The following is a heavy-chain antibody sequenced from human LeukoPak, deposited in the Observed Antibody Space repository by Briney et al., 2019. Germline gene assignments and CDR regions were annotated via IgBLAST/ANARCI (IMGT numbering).Heavy chain of an antibody. D-gene: IGHD3-10*01. J-gene: IGHJ4*02. CDR3: ARGSDDYGSGSGV. Sequence: PSGTLSLTCAVSGGSISSNNWWSWVRQPPGKGLEWIGEIFHSGSTYYNPSLKSRVTISVDRSKNQFSLKLSSVTAADTAVYYCARGSDDYGSGSGVWGQGTLVTVSS. CDR2: IFHSGST. V-gene: IGHV4-4*02. CDR1: GGSISSNNW.